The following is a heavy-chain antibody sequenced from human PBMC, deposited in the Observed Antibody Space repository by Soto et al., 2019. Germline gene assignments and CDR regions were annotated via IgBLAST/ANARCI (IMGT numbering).Heavy chain of an antibody. CDR3: ARRRTNCSGDNCYSLFDS. D-gene: IGHD2-15*01. CDR2: NNHSGST. Sequence: PSETLSLTCAVYGGSFSGYYWNWIRQPPGKGLEWIGENNHSGSTKYNPSLKSRVTISVDTSKNQFSLKLSSMTAADTAVYYCARRRTNCSGDNCYSLFDSWGLGTLVTVSS. J-gene: IGHJ4*02. V-gene: IGHV4-34*01. CDR1: GGSFSGYY.